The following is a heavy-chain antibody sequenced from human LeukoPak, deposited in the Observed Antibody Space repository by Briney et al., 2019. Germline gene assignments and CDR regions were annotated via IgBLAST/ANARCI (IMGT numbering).Heavy chain of an antibody. Sequence: GGSLRLSCAASRFTFSSHAMGWVRQAPGKGLEWVSGIGGLGGSTYYAGSVKGRFTISRDNSKNTLYLQMNSLRAEDTAVYCCAILVVPAAMLIGGDAFDIWGQGTMVTVSS. D-gene: IGHD2-2*01. J-gene: IGHJ3*02. CDR2: IGGLGGST. CDR3: AILVVPAAMLIGGDAFDI. CDR1: RFTFSSHA. V-gene: IGHV3-23*01.